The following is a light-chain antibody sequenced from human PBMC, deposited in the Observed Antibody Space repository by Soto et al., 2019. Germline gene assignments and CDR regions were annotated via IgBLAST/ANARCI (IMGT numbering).Light chain of an antibody. J-gene: IGKJ2*01. Sequence: IVLEHSPGTLSLSPWERVTRSFSSSQSVSNNYLAWYQQKPGQAPRLLIYGASNRATGIPARFSGSGSETEFTLTISSLQSEDFAVYYCQQYNNWPPYTFGQGTKVAI. CDR2: GAS. V-gene: IGKV3D-15*01. CDR1: QSVSNN. CDR3: QQYNNWPPYT.